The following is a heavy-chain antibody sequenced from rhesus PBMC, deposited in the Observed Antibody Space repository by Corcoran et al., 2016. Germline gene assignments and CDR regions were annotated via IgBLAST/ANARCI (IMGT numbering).Heavy chain of an antibody. CDR2: FEPEDVEA. J-gene: IGHJ4*01. V-gene: IGHV1-111*02. CDR1: GYTFTDYY. CDR3: ATDRKYCSSTYCSSDY. D-gene: IGHD2-15*01. Sequence: EVQLVQSGAEVKKPGASVKISCKASGYTFTDYYLHWVRQAPGKGLEWMGRFEPEDVEAIHEQNFQDRVTITADTSTDTAYMELSSLRSEDTAVYYCATDRKYCSSTYCSSDYWGQGVLVTVSS.